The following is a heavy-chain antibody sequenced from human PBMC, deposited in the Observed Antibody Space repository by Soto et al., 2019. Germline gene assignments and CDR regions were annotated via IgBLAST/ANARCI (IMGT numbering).Heavy chain of an antibody. V-gene: IGHV1-24*01. CDR1: GYTLTELS. D-gene: IGHD5-12*01. Sequence: GASVKVSCKVSGYTLTELSMHWVRQAPGKGLEWMGGFDPEDGETIYAQKFQGRVTMTEDTSTDTAYMELSSLRSEDTAVYYCATGGGLRGYSGYDLDYWGKGTLVTVSS. J-gene: IGHJ4*02. CDR3: ATGGGLRGYSGYDLDY. CDR2: FDPEDGET.